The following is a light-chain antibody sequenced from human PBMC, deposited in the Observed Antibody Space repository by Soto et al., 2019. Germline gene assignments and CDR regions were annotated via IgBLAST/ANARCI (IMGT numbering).Light chain of an antibody. J-gene: IGKJ1*01. V-gene: IGKV3-20*01. CDR3: QQYGSSPTWP. Sequence: RVRPQSPATLSVSPGERATLSCRASQSVSSSYLAWYQQKPGQAPRLLIYGASSRATGIPDRFSGSGSGTDFTLTISRLEPEDFAVYYCQQYGSSPTWPFGQGTKVDIK. CDR1: QSVSSSY. CDR2: GAS.